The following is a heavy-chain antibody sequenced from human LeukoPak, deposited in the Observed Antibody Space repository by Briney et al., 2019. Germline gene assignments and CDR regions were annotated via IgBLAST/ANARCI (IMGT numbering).Heavy chain of an antibody. CDR1: GFTFSSYS. Sequence: GGSLRLSCAASGFTFSSYSMNWVRQAPGRGLEWVSYISGSSRPIYYADSVKGRFTISRDNSKNTLYLQMNSLRAEDTAVYYCARDVLAAGATGTFDIWGQGTMVTVSS. J-gene: IGHJ3*02. D-gene: IGHD1-14*01. V-gene: IGHV3-48*01. CDR3: ARDVLAAGATGTFDI. CDR2: ISGSSRPI.